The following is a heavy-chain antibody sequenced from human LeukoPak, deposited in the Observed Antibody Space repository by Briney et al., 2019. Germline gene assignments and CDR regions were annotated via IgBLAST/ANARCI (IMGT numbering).Heavy chain of an antibody. CDR1: GFTFSSYW. CDR3: RSDPMAAAGNLDY. Sequence: GGSLRLSCAASGFTFSSYWMHWVRQAPGKGLVWVSRINTDGSSTSYADSVKGRFTISRDNAKNTLYLQMNSLRAEDTAVYYCRSDPMAAAGNLDYWGQGTLVTVSS. J-gene: IGHJ4*02. V-gene: IGHV3-74*01. D-gene: IGHD6-13*01. CDR2: INTDGSST.